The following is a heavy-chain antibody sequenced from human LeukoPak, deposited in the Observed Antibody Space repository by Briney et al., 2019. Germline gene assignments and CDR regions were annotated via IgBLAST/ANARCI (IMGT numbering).Heavy chain of an antibody. J-gene: IGHJ6*03. D-gene: IGHD5-24*01. Sequence: GGSLRLSCAASGFTFSSYSMNWVRQAPGKELEWVSSISSSSSYIYYADSVKGRFTISRDNAKNSLYLQMNSLRAEDTAVYYCARELSATSYYYYYYMDVWGKGTTVTVSS. CDR2: ISSSSSYI. V-gene: IGHV3-21*01. CDR3: ARELSATSYYYYYYMDV. CDR1: GFTFSSYS.